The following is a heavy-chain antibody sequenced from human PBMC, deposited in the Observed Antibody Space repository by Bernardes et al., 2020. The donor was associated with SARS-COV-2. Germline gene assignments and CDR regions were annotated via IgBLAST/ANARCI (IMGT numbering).Heavy chain of an antibody. CDR2: IFYSGRT. V-gene: IGHV4-31*03. CDR1: GGSISSGSYY. CDR3: ARDSTVTTS. Sequence: SETLSLTCTVSGGSISSGSYYWSWIRQHPGTGLEWIGYIFYSGRTYYNPSLKSRVTISVDTSKNQFSLKLSSVTAADTAVYYCARDSTVTTSWGQGLLVTVSS. D-gene: IGHD4-17*01. J-gene: IGHJ5*02.